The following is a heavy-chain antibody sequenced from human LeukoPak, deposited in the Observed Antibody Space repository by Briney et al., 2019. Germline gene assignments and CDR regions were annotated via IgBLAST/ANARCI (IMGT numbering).Heavy chain of an antibody. CDR2: MSYDGSNK. J-gene: IGHJ4*02. Sequence: GGSLRLSCAASGFTFSSYAMHWVRQAPGKGLEWVAVMSYDGSNKYYADSVKGRFTISRDNSKNTLYLQMNSLRAEDTAVYYCAKWGGVYHFDYWGQGTLVTVSS. CDR1: GFTFSSYA. CDR3: AKWGGVYHFDY. D-gene: IGHD3-16*01. V-gene: IGHV3-30*04.